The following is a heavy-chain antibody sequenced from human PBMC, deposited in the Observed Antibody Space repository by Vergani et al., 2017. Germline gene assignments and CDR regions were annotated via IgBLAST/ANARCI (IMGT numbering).Heavy chain of an antibody. CDR3: YIIVGARYAFDI. D-gene: IGHD1-26*01. V-gene: IGHV1-69*09. CDR1: GGTFSSYA. Sequence: QVQLVQSGAEVKKPGSSVKVSCKASGGTFSSYAISWVRQAPGQGLEWMGIINPSGGSTSYAQKFQGRVTMTTDTSTSTAYMELRSLRSDDTAVYYCYIIVGARYAFDIWGQGTMVTVSS. CDR2: INPSGGST. J-gene: IGHJ3*02.